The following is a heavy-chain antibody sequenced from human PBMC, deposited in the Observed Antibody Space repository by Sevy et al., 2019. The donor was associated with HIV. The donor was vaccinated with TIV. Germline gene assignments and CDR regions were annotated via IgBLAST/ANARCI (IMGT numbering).Heavy chain of an antibody. Sequence: GGSLRLSCAASGFTFSSYSMNWVRQAPGKGLEWVSSISSSSSYIYYADSVKGRFTISRDNAKNSLYLQMNSLRAEDTAVYYCARDPGIAAAGTEGDYGGQGTRVTVSS. CDR1: GFTFSSYS. J-gene: IGHJ4*02. CDR2: ISSSSSYI. D-gene: IGHD6-13*01. CDR3: ARDPGIAAAGTEGDY. V-gene: IGHV3-21*01.